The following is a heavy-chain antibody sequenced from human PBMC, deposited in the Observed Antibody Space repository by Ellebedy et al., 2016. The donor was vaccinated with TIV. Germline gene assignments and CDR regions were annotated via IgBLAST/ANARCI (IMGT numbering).Heavy chain of an antibody. CDR1: GGTFSSYC. CDR3: TRVGHYYGGNPSYYFDY. J-gene: IGHJ4*02. D-gene: IGHD4-23*01. Sequence: AASVKVSCKASGGTFSSYCISWVRQAPGQGLEWMGGIIPILGKANYEQKFQGRVTITADDSTYTAYMELSSLRTEDTAVYYCTRVGHYYGGNPSYYFDYWGQGTLVTVSS. V-gene: IGHV1-69*10. CDR2: IIPILGKA.